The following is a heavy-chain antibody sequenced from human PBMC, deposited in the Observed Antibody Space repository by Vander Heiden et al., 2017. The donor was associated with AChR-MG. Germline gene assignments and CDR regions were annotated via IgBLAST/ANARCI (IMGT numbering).Heavy chain of an antibody. Sequence: EVELLEPGGGLVQAGGSLRLSCAAYGFTFSSYAMSGVRQAPGKGLEGVSAISGSGGSTYYADSVKGRFTISKDNSKNTLYLQMNSLRAEDTAVYYCAKDPSTYYFYYMDVWGKGTTVTVSS. CDR1: GFTFSSYA. CDR3: AKDPSTYYFYYMDV. CDR2: ISGSGGST. V-gene: IGHV3-23*01. J-gene: IGHJ6*03.